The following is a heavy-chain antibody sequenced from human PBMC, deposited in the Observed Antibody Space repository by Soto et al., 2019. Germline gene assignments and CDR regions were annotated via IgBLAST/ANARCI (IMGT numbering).Heavy chain of an antibody. V-gene: IGHV3-11*01. D-gene: IGHD6-6*01. Sequence: GGSLRLSCAASGFTFSDYYMSWIRQAPGKGLEWVSYISSSGSTIYYADSVKGRFTISRDNAKNSLYLQMNSLRAEDTAVYYCARDRSSSSSFTDYWGQGTLVTVSS. J-gene: IGHJ4*02. CDR1: GFTFSDYY. CDR2: ISSSGSTI. CDR3: ARDRSSSSSFTDY.